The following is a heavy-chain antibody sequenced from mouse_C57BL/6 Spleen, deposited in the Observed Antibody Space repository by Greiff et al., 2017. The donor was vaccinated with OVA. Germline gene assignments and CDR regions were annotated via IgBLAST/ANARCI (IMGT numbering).Heavy chain of an antibody. CDR3: ARSYYYGSLYFDV. CDR2: ISYDGSN. CDR1: GYSITSGYY. Sequence: VQLKESGPGLVKPSQSLSLTCSVTGYSITSGYYWNWIRQFPGNKLEWMGYISYDGSNNYNPSLKNRISITRDTSKNQFFLKLNSVTTEDTATYYCARSYYYGSLYFDVWGTGTTVTVSS. D-gene: IGHD1-1*01. V-gene: IGHV3-6*01. J-gene: IGHJ1*03.